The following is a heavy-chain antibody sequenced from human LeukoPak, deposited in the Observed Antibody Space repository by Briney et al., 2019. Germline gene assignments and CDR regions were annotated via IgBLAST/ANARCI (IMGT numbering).Heavy chain of an antibody. D-gene: IGHD3-22*01. J-gene: IGHJ4*02. CDR2: FWAHGRSQ. CDR3: ARDDDTTSHYSLFQY. Sequence: GALRLSCAASVFTLSKYGMHWVRQAPGKGLEWVAVFWAHGRSQYYSDSVKGRFSISRGTSRSTVYLQMNSLRAEDTAVYYCARDDDTTSHYSLFQYWGQGTRVTVSS. V-gene: IGHV3-33*01. CDR1: VFTLSKYG.